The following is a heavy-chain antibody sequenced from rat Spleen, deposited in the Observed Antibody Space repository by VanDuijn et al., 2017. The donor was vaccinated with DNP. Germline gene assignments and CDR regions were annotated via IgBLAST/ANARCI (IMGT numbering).Heavy chain of an antibody. J-gene: IGHJ1*01. V-gene: IGHV5-31*01. CDR3: ARGSGTYYWYFDF. D-gene: IGHD5-1*01. CDR2: ITSSGGST. CDR1: GFTFSYYW. Sequence: EVQLVETGGALVQPGRSLKLSCVASGFTFSYYWMTWVRQVPGKGLEWVAAITSSGGSTYYPDSVKGRFTISRDNAKNTLYLQMNSLRSEDTATYYCARGSGTYYWYFDFWGPGTMVTVSS.